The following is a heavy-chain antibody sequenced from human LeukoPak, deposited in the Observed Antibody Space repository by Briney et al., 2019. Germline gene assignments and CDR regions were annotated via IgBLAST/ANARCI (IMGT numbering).Heavy chain of an antibody. V-gene: IGHV3-48*02. CDR1: GFTFSSYS. CDR3: ASSGSYRFDY. Sequence: GGSLRLSCAASGFTFSSYSMNWVRQAPGKGLEWVSHITASGTAMFYADSVKGRFTISRDNAKSSLYLQMNSLRDEDTAVYYCASSGSYRFDYWGQGTMVTVSS. D-gene: IGHD1-26*01. J-gene: IGHJ4*02. CDR2: ITASGTAM.